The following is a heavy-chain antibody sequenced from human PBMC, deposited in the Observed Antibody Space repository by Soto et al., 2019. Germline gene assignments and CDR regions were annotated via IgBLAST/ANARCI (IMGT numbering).Heavy chain of an antibody. CDR3: TKDRGFDM. CDR2: ISYDGRNK. J-gene: IGHJ3*02. Sequence: QVQLVESGGGVVQPGRSLRLSCAASGFIFRSYGMHWVRQAPGKGLEWVAVISYDGRNKDYADSVKGRFTISRDNSKNTPFLQINSRRVEDTAVYYCTKDRGFDMWAQGTMVTVSS. V-gene: IGHV3-30*18. CDR1: GFIFRSYG. D-gene: IGHD3-10*01.